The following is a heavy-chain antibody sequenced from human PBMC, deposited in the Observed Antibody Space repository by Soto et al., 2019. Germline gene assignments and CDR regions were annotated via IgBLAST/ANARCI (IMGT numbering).Heavy chain of an antibody. CDR2: ISSSSSTI. D-gene: IGHD6-19*01. CDR1: GFTFSSYS. CDR3: ARDPQQWLVRVDRALPYFDY. Sequence: QPGGSLRLSCAASGFTFSSYSMDWVRQAPGKGLEWVSYISSSSSTIYYADSVKGRFTISRDNAKNSLYLQMNSLRDEDTAVYYCARDPQQWLVRVDRALPYFDYWGQGTLVTVSS. V-gene: IGHV3-48*02. J-gene: IGHJ4*02.